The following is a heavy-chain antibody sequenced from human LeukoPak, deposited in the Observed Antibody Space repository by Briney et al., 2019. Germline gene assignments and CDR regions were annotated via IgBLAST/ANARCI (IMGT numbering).Heavy chain of an antibody. D-gene: IGHD1-26*01. J-gene: IGHJ4*02. CDR2: IKQDGSER. Sequence: GGSLRLSCAASGFTFNSYWMSWARQAPGKGLEWVANIKQDGSERYYVDFVKGRFTISRDDAKNSVYLQMNSLRVEDTAVYYCARDGIDYWGQGTLVTVSS. V-gene: IGHV3-7*04. CDR1: GFTFNSYW. CDR3: ARDGIDY.